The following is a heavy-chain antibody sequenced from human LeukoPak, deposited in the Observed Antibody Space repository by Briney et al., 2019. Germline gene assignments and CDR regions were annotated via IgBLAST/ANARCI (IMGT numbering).Heavy chain of an antibody. J-gene: IGHJ5*02. CDR3: ARGGSYPNWFDP. V-gene: IGHV4-34*01. Sequence: PSETLSLTCAVYGGSFSGYYWGWIRQPPGKGLEWIGSIYYSGSTYYNPSLKSRVTISVDTSKNQFSLKLSSVTAADTAVYYCARGGSYPNWFDPWGQGTLVTVSS. CDR1: GGSFSGYY. CDR2: IYYSGST.